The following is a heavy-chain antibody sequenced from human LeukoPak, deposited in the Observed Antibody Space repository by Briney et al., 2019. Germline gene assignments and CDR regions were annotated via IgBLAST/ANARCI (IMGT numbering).Heavy chain of an antibody. J-gene: IGHJ4*02. V-gene: IGHV4-31*03. D-gene: IGHD3-22*01. CDR3: ARSASYDRTGYSYVDY. Sequence: SETLSLTCTVSGGSISSGAYYWTWIRQHPGRGLEWIGYIYDSGSTYYNPSLKSRVTTSVDTSKNQFSLKLSSVTAADTAVYYCARSASYDRTGYSYVDYWGQGTLVTVSS. CDR1: GGSISSGAYY. CDR2: IYDSGST.